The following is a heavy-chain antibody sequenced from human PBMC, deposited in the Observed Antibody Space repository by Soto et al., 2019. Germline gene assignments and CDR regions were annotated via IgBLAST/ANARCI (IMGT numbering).Heavy chain of an antibody. V-gene: IGHV1-3*01. D-gene: IGHD3-22*01. Sequence: ASVKVSRKASGYTFTSYAMHWVRQAPGQRLEWMGWINAGNGNTKYSQKFQGRVTITRDTSASTAYMELSSLRSEDTAVYYCGRGWYDSSGYYYQHWGQGTLVTVSS. CDR3: GRGWYDSSGYYYQH. J-gene: IGHJ1*01. CDR2: INAGNGNT. CDR1: GYTFTSYA.